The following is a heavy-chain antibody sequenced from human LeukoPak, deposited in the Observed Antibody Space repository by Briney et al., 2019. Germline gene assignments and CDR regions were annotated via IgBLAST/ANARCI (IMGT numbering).Heavy chain of an antibody. CDR2: INHSGST. Sequence: SETLSLTCPVYGGSFRGYYWSWIRQPPGKGLEWIGEINHSGSTNYNPSLKSRVTISVDTSKNQFSLKLSSVTAADTAVYYCATDFWSGTNIIDYWGQGILVTVSS. CDR3: ATDFWSGTNIIDY. D-gene: IGHD3-3*01. V-gene: IGHV4-34*01. J-gene: IGHJ4*02. CDR1: GGSFRGYY.